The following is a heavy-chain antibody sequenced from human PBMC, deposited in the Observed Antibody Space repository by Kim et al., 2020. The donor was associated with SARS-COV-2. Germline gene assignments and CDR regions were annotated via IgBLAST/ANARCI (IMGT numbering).Heavy chain of an antibody. V-gene: IGHV1-2*02. CDR3: ARVSSIAVAGTWFDY. J-gene: IGHJ4*02. Sequence: ASVKVSCKASGYTFTGYYMHWVRQAPGQGLEWMGWINPNSGGTNYAQKFQGRVTMTRDTSISTAYMELSRLRSDDTAVYYCARVSSIAVAGTWFDYWGQGTLVTVSS. D-gene: IGHD6-19*01. CDR2: INPNSGGT. CDR1: GYTFTGYY.